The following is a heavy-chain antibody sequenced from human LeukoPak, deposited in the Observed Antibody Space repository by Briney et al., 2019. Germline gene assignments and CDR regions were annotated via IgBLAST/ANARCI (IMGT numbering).Heavy chain of an antibody. J-gene: IGHJ6*04. Sequence: GRSLRLSCAASGFTFSSYGMHWVRQAPGKGLEWVAVISYDGSNKYYADSVKGRFTISRDNSKNTLYLQMNSQRAEDTAVYYCARDLGGSGSYYNVGMDVWGKGTTVTVSS. V-gene: IGHV3-30*03. CDR1: GFTFSSYG. CDR2: ISYDGSNK. D-gene: IGHD3-10*01. CDR3: ARDLGGSGSYYNVGMDV.